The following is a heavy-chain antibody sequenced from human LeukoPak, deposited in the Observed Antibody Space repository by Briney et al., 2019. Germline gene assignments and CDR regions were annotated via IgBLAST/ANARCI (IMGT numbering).Heavy chain of an antibody. J-gene: IGHJ3*02. CDR3: ARGGTDSTDALDI. V-gene: IGHV3-64*02. CDR1: GFTFSNFA. D-gene: IGHD5/OR15-5a*01. CDR2: ISRAGQSI. Sequence: PGGSLRLSCAASGFTFSNFAMHWVRQTPGKGLEYVSSISRAGQSIYYADSVRGRFTISRDNSENTLFLQMGSLRIDDMALYYCARGGTDSTDALDIWGPGTMVTVSS.